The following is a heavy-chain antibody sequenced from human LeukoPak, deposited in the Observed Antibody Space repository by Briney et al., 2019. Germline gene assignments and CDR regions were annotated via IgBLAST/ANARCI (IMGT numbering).Heavy chain of an antibody. CDR3: ARDKDVGPTILVY. V-gene: IGHV3-7*01. CDR1: GFTFSNYW. Sequence: GGSLRLPCAASGFTFSNYWMSWVRQAPGKGLEWVANIKQDGSEKYYVDSVKGRFTISRDNAKNSLYLQMNSLRAEDTAVYYCARDKDVGPTILVYWGQGTLVTVSS. CDR2: IKQDGSEK. D-gene: IGHD1-26*01. J-gene: IGHJ4*02.